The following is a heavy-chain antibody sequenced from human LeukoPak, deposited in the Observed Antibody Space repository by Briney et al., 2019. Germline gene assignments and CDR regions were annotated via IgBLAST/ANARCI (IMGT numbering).Heavy chain of an antibody. J-gene: IGHJ6*02. Sequence: SVKVSRKASGGTFSSYAISWVRQAPGQGLEWMGRIIPILGIANYAQKFQGRVTITADKSTSTAYMELSSLRSEDTAVYYCARDGDGYCSSTSCLRGMDVWGQGTTVTVSS. V-gene: IGHV1-69*04. CDR3: ARDGDGYCSSTSCLRGMDV. D-gene: IGHD2-2*01. CDR1: GGTFSSYA. CDR2: IIPILGIA.